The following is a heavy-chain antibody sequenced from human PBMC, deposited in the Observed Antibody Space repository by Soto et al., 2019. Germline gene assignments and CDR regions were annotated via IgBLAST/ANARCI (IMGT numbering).Heavy chain of an antibody. D-gene: IGHD6-6*01. V-gene: IGHV1-69*13. J-gene: IGHJ6*02. CDR2: IIPIFGTA. CDR1: GGTFSSYA. Sequence: SVKVSCKASGGTFSSYAISWVRQAPGQGLEWMGGIIPIFGTANYAQKFQGRVTITADESTSTAYMELSSLRSEDTAVYYCARQKQLDYYYYGMDVWGQGTTVTVSS. CDR3: ARQKQLDYYYYGMDV.